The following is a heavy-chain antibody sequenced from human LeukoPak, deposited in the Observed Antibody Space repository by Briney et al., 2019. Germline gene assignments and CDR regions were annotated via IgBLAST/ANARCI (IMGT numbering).Heavy chain of an antibody. J-gene: IGHJ4*02. CDR3: ARVPAPLGSGDTEGY. V-gene: IGHV3-48*03. Sequence: SVKGRFTISRDNAKNSLYLQMNSLRAEDTGVYYCARVPAPLGSGDTEGYWGQGTLVIVSS. D-gene: IGHD3-10*01.